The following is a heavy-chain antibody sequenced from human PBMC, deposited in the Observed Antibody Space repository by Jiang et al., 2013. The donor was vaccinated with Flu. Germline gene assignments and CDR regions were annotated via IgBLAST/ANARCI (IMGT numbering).Heavy chain of an antibody. D-gene: IGHD2-15*01. Sequence: SQTLSLTCAISGDSVSSNSAAWNWIRQSPSRGLEWLGRTYYRSKWYNDYAVSVKSRITINPDTSKNQFSLQLNSVTPEDTAVYYCARVPRRCSGGSCHFDYWGQGTLVTVSS. CDR1: GDSVSSNSAA. CDR2: TYYRSKWYN. V-gene: IGHV6-1*01. CDR3: ARVPRRCSGGSCHFDY. J-gene: IGHJ4*02.